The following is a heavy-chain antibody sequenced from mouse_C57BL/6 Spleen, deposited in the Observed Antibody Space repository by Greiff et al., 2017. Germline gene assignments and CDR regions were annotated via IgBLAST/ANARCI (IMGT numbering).Heavy chain of an antibody. CDR1: GYTFTGSW. J-gene: IGHJ2*01. CDR3: ARGITTVVLGD. Sequence: QVQLQQSGAELMKPGASVKLSCKASGYTFTGSWIDWVKQRPGHGLEWIGEIFPGSGSTNYNEKFKGKATITADTSSITAYMQLSSLTTEDAAVYYCARGITTVVLGDWGQGTTLTVSS. V-gene: IGHV1-9*01. D-gene: IGHD1-1*01. CDR2: IFPGSGST.